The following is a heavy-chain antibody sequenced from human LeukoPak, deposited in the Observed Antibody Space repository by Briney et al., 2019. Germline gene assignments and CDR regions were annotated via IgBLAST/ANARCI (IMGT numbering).Heavy chain of an antibody. Sequence: ASVKLSCKASGYIFTSYGISWVRQAPGQGLEWMGWISAHNGNTNSAQKLQGRVTMTTDTSTSTAHMELRSLRSDDTAVYYCARDPCSGGSCHDALDIWGQGTTVTVSS. CDR1: GYIFTSYG. V-gene: IGHV1-18*01. J-gene: IGHJ3*02. D-gene: IGHD2-15*01. CDR2: ISAHNGNT. CDR3: ARDPCSGGSCHDALDI.